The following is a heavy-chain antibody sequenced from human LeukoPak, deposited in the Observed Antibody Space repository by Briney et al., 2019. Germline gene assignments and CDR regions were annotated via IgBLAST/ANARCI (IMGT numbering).Heavy chain of an antibody. D-gene: IGHD6-19*01. Sequence: ASVKVSCKASGYTFTGYYMHWVRQAPGQGLEWMGWINPNSGGTNYAQKFQGRVTMTRDTSISTAYMELSRLRSGDTAVYYCARVGSSSGWYHYYYGMDVWGQGTTVTVSS. CDR1: GYTFTGYY. CDR3: ARVGSSSGWYHYYYGMDV. CDR2: INPNSGGT. J-gene: IGHJ6*02. V-gene: IGHV1-2*02.